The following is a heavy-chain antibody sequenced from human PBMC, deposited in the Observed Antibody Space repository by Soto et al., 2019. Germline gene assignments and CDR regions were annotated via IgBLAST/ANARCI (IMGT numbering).Heavy chain of an antibody. CDR2: ITIRTGNV. D-gene: IGHD2-15*01. Sequence: GGSLRLSCEASGFTISECSMNWVRQAPGKGLEWLAYITIRTGNVLYADSVRGRFTISADNAENSVILQMNSLRAEDTAVYYCAKEVGWSPPGVFDYWGQGTLVTVSS. CDR1: GFTISECS. CDR3: AKEVGWSPPGVFDY. V-gene: IGHV3-48*01. J-gene: IGHJ4*02.